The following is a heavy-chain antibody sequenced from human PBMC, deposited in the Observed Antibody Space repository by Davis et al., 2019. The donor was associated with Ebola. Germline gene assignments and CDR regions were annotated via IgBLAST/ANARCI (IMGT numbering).Heavy chain of an antibody. CDR2: ISAYNGNT. Sequence: ASVKVSCKASGYTFTSYDINWVRQATGQGLEWMGWISAYNGNTNYAQKLQGRVTMTTDTSTSTAYMELRSLRSDDTAVYYCARDLGCSSTSCYGYYYMDVWGKGTTVTVSS. D-gene: IGHD2-2*01. CDR3: ARDLGCSSTSCYGYYYMDV. J-gene: IGHJ6*03. V-gene: IGHV1-18*01. CDR1: GYTFTSYD.